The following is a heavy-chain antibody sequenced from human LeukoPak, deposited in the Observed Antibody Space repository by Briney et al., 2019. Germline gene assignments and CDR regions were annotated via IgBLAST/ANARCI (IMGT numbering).Heavy chain of an antibody. Sequence: GGSLRLSCAASGFTFSSYEMNWVRQAPGKGLEWVSYISSSGTTIYYADSVKGRFTISRDNAKNSLYLQMNSLRAEDTAVYYCARDQRCCSGGSCYPNTDYWGQGTLVTVPS. D-gene: IGHD2-15*01. CDR2: ISSSGTTI. V-gene: IGHV3-48*03. CDR1: GFTFSSYE. J-gene: IGHJ4*02. CDR3: ARDQRCCSGGSCYPNTDY.